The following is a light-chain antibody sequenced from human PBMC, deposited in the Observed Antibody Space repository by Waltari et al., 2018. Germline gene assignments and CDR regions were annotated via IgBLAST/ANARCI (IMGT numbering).Light chain of an antibody. CDR3: QHTFETPYS. J-gene: IGKJ2*01. CDR2: AAS. Sequence: DIQMTQSPSSLSASVGDRVTVTCRASQSISNFLNWYQHKPGKAPKLLIYAASTLQSGVPSRFSGSGSRTDFTLTISSLQPEDFATYYCQHTFETPYSFGQGTKLESK. V-gene: IGKV1-39*01. CDR1: QSISNF.